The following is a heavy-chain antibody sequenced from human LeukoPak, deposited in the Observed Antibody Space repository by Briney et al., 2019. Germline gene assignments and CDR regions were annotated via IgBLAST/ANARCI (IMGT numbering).Heavy chain of an antibody. Sequence: SETLSLTCTVSGGSISSYYWSWIRQPPGKGLEWIGYIYYSGSTNYNPSLKSRVTISVDTSKNQFSLKLSSVTAADTAVYYCASFTFNWNDPYYYYGMDVWGQGTTVTVSS. CDR1: GGSISSYY. D-gene: IGHD1-1*01. CDR2: IYYSGST. J-gene: IGHJ6*02. V-gene: IGHV4-59*01. CDR3: ASFTFNWNDPYYYYGMDV.